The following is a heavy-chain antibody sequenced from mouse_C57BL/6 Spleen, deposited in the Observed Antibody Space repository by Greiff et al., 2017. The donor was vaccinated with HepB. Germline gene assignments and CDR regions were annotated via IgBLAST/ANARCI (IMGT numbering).Heavy chain of an antibody. CDR1: GYTFTDYN. D-gene: IGHD1-1*01. Sequence: VQLQQSGPELVKPGASVKMSCKASGYTFTDYNMHWVKQSHGKSLEWIGYINPNNGGTSYNQKFKGKATLTVNKSSSTAYMELRSLTSEDSAVYYCARRSYYYGSSLYAMDYWGQGTSVTVSS. CDR2: INPNNGGT. CDR3: ARRSYYYGSSLYAMDY. J-gene: IGHJ4*01. V-gene: IGHV1-22*01.